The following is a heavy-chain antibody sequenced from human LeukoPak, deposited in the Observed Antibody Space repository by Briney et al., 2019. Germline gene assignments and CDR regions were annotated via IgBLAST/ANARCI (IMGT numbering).Heavy chain of an antibody. CDR1: GYTFTSYW. V-gene: IGHV5-51*01. D-gene: IGHD3-10*01. CDR2: IFPRDSDV. CDR3: VRSLPGTLLRGYGMDV. Sequence: GESLTIPCKTSGYTFTSYWIGWVRQTPGKGLECMGVIFPRDSDVRYSPSFQGQVTISADKSTNAAYLHWGSLKASDSAKYYCVRSLPGTLLRGYGMDVWGPGTTVTVS. J-gene: IGHJ6*02.